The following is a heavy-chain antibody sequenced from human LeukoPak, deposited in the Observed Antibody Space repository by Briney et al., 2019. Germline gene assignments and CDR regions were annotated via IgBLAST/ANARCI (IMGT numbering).Heavy chain of an antibody. J-gene: IGHJ5*02. CDR1: GGTFSSYA. V-gene: IGHV1-69*01. Sequence: GAPVQVSCKASGGTFSSYAISWVRQAPGQGLEWMGGIIPIFGTANYAQKFQGRVTITADESTSTAYMELSSLRSEDTAVYYCARDLRGGWFDPWGQGTLVTVSS. CDR2: IIPIFGTA. CDR3: ARDLRGGWFDP. D-gene: IGHD5/OR15-5a*01.